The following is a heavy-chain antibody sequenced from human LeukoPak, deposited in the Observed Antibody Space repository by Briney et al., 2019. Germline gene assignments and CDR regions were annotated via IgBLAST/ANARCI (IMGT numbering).Heavy chain of an antibody. J-gene: IGHJ5*02. CDR3: ARVPPGKRHNWFDP. CDR1: GGSFSGYY. D-gene: IGHD4-23*01. CDR2: INHSGST. V-gene: IGHV4-34*01. Sequence: SETLSLTCAVYGGSFSGYYWSWIRQPPGKGLEWIGEINHSGSTNYNPSLKSRVTMSVDTSKNQFSLKLSSVTAADTAVYYRARVPPGKRHNWFDPWGQGTLVTVSS.